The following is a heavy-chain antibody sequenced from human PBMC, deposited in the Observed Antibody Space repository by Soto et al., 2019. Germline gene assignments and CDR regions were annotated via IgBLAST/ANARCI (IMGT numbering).Heavy chain of an antibody. Sequence: SVKVSCKASGGTFSSYAISWVRQAPGQGLEWMGGIIPIFGTADYAQTFQGRVTITADESTSTAYMELSSLRSEDTAVYYCASHTGSSPEGRYYYGMDVWGQGTTVTVSS. CDR1: GGTFSSYA. J-gene: IGHJ6*02. CDR3: ASHTGSSPEGRYYYGMDV. D-gene: IGHD1-26*01. CDR2: IIPIFGTA. V-gene: IGHV1-69*13.